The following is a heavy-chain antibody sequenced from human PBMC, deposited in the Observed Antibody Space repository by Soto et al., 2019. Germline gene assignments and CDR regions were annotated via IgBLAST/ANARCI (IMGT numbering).Heavy chain of an antibody. Sequence: EVPLLESGGGLVQPGGSLRLSCAASGFTFSSYAMSWVRQAPGKGLEWVSTISGSGGSTYYADSVKGRFTISRDNSKNTLYLQMNSLRAEDTAVYYCAKDGLGAYSYGSYYFDYWGQGTLVTVSS. J-gene: IGHJ4*02. CDR2: ISGSGGST. D-gene: IGHD5-18*01. V-gene: IGHV3-23*01. CDR1: GFTFSSYA. CDR3: AKDGLGAYSYGSYYFDY.